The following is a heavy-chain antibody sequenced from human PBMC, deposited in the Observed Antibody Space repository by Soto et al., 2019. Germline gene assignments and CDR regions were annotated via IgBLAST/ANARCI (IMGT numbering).Heavy chain of an antibody. J-gene: IGHJ4*02. CDR1: GFTFSSCS. CDR3: ARDSIFGETYFDY. CDR2: ISSSSSTI. Sequence: EVQLVESGGGLVQPGGSLRLSCAASGFTFSSCSMNWVRQAPGKGLEWVSDISSSSSTIYYADSEKGRFTISRDNAKNSLYLQMNSLRDEDTAVYYCARDSIFGETYFDYWGQGTLVTVSS. V-gene: IGHV3-48*02. D-gene: IGHD3-3*01.